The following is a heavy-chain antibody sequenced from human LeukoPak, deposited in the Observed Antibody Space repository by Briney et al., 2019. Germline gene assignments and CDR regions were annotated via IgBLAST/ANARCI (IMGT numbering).Heavy chain of an antibody. D-gene: IGHD3-16*01. CDR3: TRVSYADGGYFDY. V-gene: IGHV3-21*01. J-gene: IGHJ4*02. CDR2: ISRTTNYT. CDR1: GFTFSSYY. Sequence: GGSLRLSCAAPGFTFSSYYMNWVRQAPGKGLEWVSSISRTTNYTYYTDSVKGRFTISRDNAKNSLYLQMNSLTAEDTAVYYCTRVSYADGGYFDYWGQGTLVTVSS.